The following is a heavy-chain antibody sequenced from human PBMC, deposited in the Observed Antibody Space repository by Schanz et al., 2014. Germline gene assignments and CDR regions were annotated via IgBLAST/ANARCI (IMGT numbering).Heavy chain of an antibody. D-gene: IGHD3-10*01. J-gene: IGHJ6*03. CDR1: GFTVSKNY. V-gene: IGHV3-30-3*01. CDR3: VREENYPSFLGYYYYMDV. Sequence: VQLVESGGGLVQPGGSLRLSCAASGFTVSKNYMSWVRQAPGKGLEWVALISYDGNTKYYADSVKGRFTISRDNSKNTLFLQMSSLRVEDTAVYYCVREENYPSFLGYYYYMDVWGKGTSVTVSS. CDR2: ISYDGNTK.